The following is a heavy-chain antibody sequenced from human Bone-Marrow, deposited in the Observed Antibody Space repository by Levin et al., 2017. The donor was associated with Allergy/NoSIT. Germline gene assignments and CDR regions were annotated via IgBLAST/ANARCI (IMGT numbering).Heavy chain of an antibody. J-gene: IGHJ4*02. Sequence: SGGSLRLSCAASGFTFSSYDMSWVRQAPGKGLEWVSAIRGSASKTFYADSVKGRFTISRDNSKNTVSLQMNSLRAEDTAIYYCVPGIAVTGSPTDYWGQGTLVTVSS. D-gene: IGHD6-19*01. CDR3: VPGIAVTGSPTDY. CDR1: GFTFSSYD. CDR2: IRGSASKT. V-gene: IGHV3-23*01.